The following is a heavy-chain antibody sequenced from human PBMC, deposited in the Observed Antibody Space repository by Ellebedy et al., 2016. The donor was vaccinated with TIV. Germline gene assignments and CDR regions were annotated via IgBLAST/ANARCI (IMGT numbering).Heavy chain of an antibody. J-gene: IGHJ6*02. CDR2: ISSSGSTI. V-gene: IGHV3-11*01. CDR3: AKEGGGNGYYYYYYGMDV. CDR1: GFTFSDYY. Sequence: GESLKISXAASGFTFSDYYMSWIRQAPGKGLEWVSYISSSGSTIYYADSVKGRFTISRDNSKNTLYLQMNSLRAEDTAVYYCAKEGGGNGYYYYYYGMDVWGQGTTVTVSS. D-gene: IGHD4-23*01.